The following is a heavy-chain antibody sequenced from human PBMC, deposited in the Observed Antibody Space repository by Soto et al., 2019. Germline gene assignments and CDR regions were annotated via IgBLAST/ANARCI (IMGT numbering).Heavy chain of an antibody. J-gene: IGHJ4*02. CDR1: GGSISSSSYY. V-gene: IGHV4-39*01. D-gene: IGHD3-22*01. CDR2: IYYSGST. CDR3: AIRGHYYDSSGLVSDYFDY. Sequence: QLQLQESGPGLVKPSETLSLTCTVSGGSISSSSYYWGWIRQPPGKGLEWIGSIYYSGSTYYNPSLTSRVTISVDTSKNQFSLKLSSVTAADTAVYYCAIRGHYYDSSGLVSDYFDYWGQGTLVTVSS.